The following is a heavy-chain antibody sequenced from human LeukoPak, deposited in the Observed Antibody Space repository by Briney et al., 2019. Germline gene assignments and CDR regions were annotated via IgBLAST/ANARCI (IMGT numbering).Heavy chain of an antibody. Sequence: TSETLSLTCTVSGGSISSYYWSWIRQPPGKGLEWIGYIYYSGSTNYNPSLKSRVTISVDTSKNQFSLKLSSVTAADTAVYYCARQVADYSYGTSYYFDYWGQGTLVTVSS. V-gene: IGHV4-59*08. CDR2: IYYSGST. CDR3: ARQVADYSYGTSYYFDY. D-gene: IGHD5-18*01. J-gene: IGHJ4*02. CDR1: GGSISSYY.